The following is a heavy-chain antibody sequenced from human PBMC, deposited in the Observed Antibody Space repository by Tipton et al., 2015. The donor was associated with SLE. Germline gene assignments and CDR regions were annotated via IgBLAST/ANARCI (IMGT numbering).Heavy chain of an antibody. J-gene: IGHJ4*02. V-gene: IGHV4-39*07. CDR2: IYHSGST. D-gene: IGHD1-14*01. Sequence: LTCTVSGGSISSSSYYWGWIRQPPGKGLEWIGSIYHSGSTYYHPSLKSRVTISVDTSKNQFSLKLSSVTAADTAVYYCARDNPSEGGDYVGYWGQGTLVTVSS. CDR3: ARDNPSEGGDYVGY. CDR1: GGSISSSSYY.